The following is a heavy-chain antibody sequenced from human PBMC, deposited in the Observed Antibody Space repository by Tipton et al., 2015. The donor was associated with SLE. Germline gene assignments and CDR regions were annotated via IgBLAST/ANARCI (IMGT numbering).Heavy chain of an antibody. CDR1: GGSISFDY. J-gene: IGHJ3*02. V-gene: IGHV4-4*07. CDR3: ADTSPKGWCSDVTCYSFDI. Sequence: TLSLTCTVSGGSISFDYWSWIRQSAGGGLEWIGRIYSSGDRDYNPSLRSRVTMSIDASQNRVSLRLSSVTAADTAVYYCADTSPKGWCSDVTCYSFDIWGQGTVVTVSS. D-gene: IGHD2-8*02. CDR2: IYSSGDR.